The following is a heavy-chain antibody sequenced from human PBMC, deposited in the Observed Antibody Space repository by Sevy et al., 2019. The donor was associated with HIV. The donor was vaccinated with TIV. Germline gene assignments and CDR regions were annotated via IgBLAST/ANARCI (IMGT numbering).Heavy chain of an antibody. V-gene: IGHV3-48*01. CDR2: ITTSGGTI. J-gene: IGHJ3*02. D-gene: IGHD3-16*01. CDR3: ARDKMGGSFDI. Sequence: GGSLILSCAASGFTFSSYDMNWVRQAPGKGLEWVSFITTSGGTIYYADSVKARFTVSRDSAENSLYLQMNSLRVEDTAVYYCARDKMGGSFDIWGQGTMVTVSS. CDR1: GFTFSSYD.